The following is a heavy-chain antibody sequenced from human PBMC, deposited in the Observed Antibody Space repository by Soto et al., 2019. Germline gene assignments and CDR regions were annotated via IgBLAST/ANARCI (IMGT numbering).Heavy chain of an antibody. CDR2: IIPIFGTA. CDR3: ASTEVDSSRSHDAFDI. V-gene: IGHV1-69*06. Sequence: GASVKVSCKASGGTFSSYAISWVRQAPGQGLEWMGGIIPIFGTANYAQKFQGRVTITADKSTSTAYMELSSLRSEDTAVYYCASTEVDSSRSHDAFDIWGQGTMVTVSS. J-gene: IGHJ3*02. CDR1: GGTFSSYA. D-gene: IGHD3-22*01.